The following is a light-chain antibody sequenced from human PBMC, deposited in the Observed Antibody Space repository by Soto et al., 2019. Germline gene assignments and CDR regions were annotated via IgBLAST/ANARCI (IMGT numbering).Light chain of an antibody. Sequence: QSVLTQPASVSWSPGQSVTISCTGTSSDVGGYDYVSWYQQHPGKAPKFMIYEVTNRPSGVSHRFSGSKSGNTASLTISGLQAEDEADYYCSSYTTTSTYVFGTGTKVTVL. CDR3: SSYTTTSTYV. CDR1: SSDVGGYDY. J-gene: IGLJ1*01. V-gene: IGLV2-14*01. CDR2: EVT.